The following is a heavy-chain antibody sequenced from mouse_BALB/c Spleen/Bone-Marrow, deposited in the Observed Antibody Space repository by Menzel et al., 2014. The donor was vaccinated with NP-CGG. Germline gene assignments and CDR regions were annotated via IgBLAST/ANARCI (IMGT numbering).Heavy chain of an antibody. CDR3: GTGGCNYGREY. Sequence: VQLKESGPELVKPGASVTISCTASGYSFTGNFMNWVQQSHGKSLEWLGRINPYNGDTFYTQKFKGKATVTVHKSCSTAHMELLILASEDAAVFYCGTGGCNYGREYWARGTSDTVSS. J-gene: IGHJ4*01. V-gene: IGHV1-20*02. CDR1: GYSFTGNF. CDR2: INPYNGDT.